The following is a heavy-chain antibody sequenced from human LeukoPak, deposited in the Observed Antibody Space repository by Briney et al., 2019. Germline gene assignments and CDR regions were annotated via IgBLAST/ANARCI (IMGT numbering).Heavy chain of an antibody. CDR1: GFTFSSFE. V-gene: IGHV3-48*03. J-gene: IGHJ6*03. Sequence: GGSLRLSCAASGFTFSSFEMNWVRQAPGKGLEWVSYIRSSGSTIYYADSVKGRFTISRDNAKNSLYLQMNSLRAEDTAVYYCARDRLSSSSWFRPYYYYMDVWGKGTTVTVSS. CDR2: IRSSGSTI. D-gene: IGHD6-13*01. CDR3: ARDRLSSSSWFRPYYYYMDV.